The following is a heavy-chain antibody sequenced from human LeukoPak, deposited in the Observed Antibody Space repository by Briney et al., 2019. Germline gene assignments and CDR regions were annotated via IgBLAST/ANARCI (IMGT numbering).Heavy chain of an antibody. J-gene: IGHJ4*02. V-gene: IGHV4-4*07. CDR1: GVSITNYY. D-gene: IGHD1-26*01. CDR3: ARDYLVGAPLDS. Sequence: PSETLSLTCSVSGVSITNYYWAWIRQPAGKGLEWIGLIYISGSTNYNPSLKSRVSISIDKTNNQFSLKLRSVTAADTAVYYCARDYLVGAPLDSWGQGTLVTVSS. CDR2: IYISGST.